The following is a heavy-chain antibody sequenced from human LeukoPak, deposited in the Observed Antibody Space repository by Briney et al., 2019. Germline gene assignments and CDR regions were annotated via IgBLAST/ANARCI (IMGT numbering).Heavy chain of an antibody. CDR1: GGSISSYY. CDR3: ARAGWAVAGLNFDY. V-gene: IGHV4-59*01. D-gene: IGHD6-19*01. Sequence: SETLSLTCTVSGGSISSYYWSWIRQPPGKGLECIGYSYYSGSTNYNPSLKSRVTISVDTSKNQFSLKLSSVTAADTAVYYCARAGWAVAGLNFDYWGQGTLVTVSS. CDR2: SYYSGST. J-gene: IGHJ4*02.